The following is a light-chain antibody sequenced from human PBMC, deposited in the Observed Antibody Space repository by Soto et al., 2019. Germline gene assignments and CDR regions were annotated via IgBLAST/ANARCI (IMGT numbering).Light chain of an antibody. CDR3: CSYADTSTFWVV. CDR1: SSDFGGYNV. J-gene: IGLJ3*02. Sequence: QSVLTQPASVSGSPGQSITISCSGTSSDFGGYNVVSWYQQHPGKAPKLIIYEGTKRPSGVSHRFSGSKSGNAASLTISGLQTEDEADYYCCSYADTSTFWVVFGGGTQLTVL. CDR2: EGT. V-gene: IGLV2-23*03.